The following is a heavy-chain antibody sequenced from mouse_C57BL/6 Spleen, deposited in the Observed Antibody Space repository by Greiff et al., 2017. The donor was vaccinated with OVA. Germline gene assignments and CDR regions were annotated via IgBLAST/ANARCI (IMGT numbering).Heavy chain of an antibody. CDR2: FYPGSGSI. V-gene: IGHV1-62-2*01. CDR1: GYTFTEYT. CDR3: ARHEGGYGYDVRTWFVY. J-gene: IGHJ3*01. Sequence: QVQLQQSGAELVKPGASVKLSCKASGYTFTEYTIHWVKQRSGQGLEWIGWFYPGSGSIKYNEKFKDKATLTADKSSSTVYMELSRLTSEDSAVYFCARHEGGYGYDVRTWFVYWGQGTLVTVSA. D-gene: IGHD2-2*01.